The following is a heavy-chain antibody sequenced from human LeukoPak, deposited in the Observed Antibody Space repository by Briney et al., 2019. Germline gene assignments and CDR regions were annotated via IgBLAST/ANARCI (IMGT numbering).Heavy chain of an antibody. CDR3: ARAASYGDGAIDI. J-gene: IGHJ3*02. Sequence: SETLSLTCTVSGGSISTYYWGWIRQPPGKGLEWIGSIYYSGSTYYNPSLKSRVTISVDTSKNQFSLKLSSVTAADTAVYYCARAASYGDGAIDIWGQGTMVTVSS. CDR2: IYYSGST. D-gene: IGHD4-17*01. V-gene: IGHV4-39*07. CDR1: GGSISTYY.